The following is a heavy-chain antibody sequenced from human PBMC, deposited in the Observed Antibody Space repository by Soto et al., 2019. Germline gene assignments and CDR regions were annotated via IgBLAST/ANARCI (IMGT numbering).Heavy chain of an antibody. Sequence: PSETRSLPCTVSGGSMSRYYCTWIRQPPWNGLEWLGNIHYTGSTNYNPSLKSRVTIFLGTSTSQFSLKVSSVTAAATAVYSCARDLTIASTDGPLDPWGHGTLVTVSS. CDR3: ARDLTIASTDGPLDP. CDR2: IHYTGST. CDR1: GGSMSRYY. J-gene: IGHJ5*02. V-gene: IGHV4-59*01. D-gene: IGHD1-1*01.